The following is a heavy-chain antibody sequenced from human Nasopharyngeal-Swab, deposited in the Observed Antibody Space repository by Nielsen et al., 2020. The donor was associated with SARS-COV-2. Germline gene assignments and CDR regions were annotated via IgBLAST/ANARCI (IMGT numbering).Heavy chain of an antibody. J-gene: IGHJ3*02. Sequence: GESLKISCAASGFIFSTYNMNWVRQAPGKGLEWVSSISSSSNYIYYADSVKGRFTISRDNAKNSLYLRMNSLTAGDTAMYYCASAGGSGWYAFDIWGQGTMVIVSS. CDR1: GFIFSTYN. CDR2: ISSSSNYI. D-gene: IGHD6-19*01. V-gene: IGHV3-21*01. CDR3: ASAGGSGWYAFDI.